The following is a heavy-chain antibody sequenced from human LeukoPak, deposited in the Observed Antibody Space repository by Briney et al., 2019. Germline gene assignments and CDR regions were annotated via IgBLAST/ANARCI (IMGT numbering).Heavy chain of an antibody. CDR3: AKEREITLGHFDPLPRDAFDI. Sequence: GGSLRLSCAASGFTFSDYTMHWVRQAPGKGLEWVSGISWNSGSIGYADSVKGRFTISRDNAKNSLYLQMNSLRAEDTALYYCAKEREITLGHFDPLPRDAFDIWGQGTMVTVSS. D-gene: IGHD3-9*01. CDR2: ISWNSGSI. J-gene: IGHJ3*02. V-gene: IGHV3-9*01. CDR1: GFTFSDYT.